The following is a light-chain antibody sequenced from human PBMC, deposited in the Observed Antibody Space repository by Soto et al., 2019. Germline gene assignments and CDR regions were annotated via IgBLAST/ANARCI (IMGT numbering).Light chain of an antibody. J-gene: IGLJ1*01. Sequence: QSALAQPASVSGTTGQTTLLSCTGTSSDVGGYNYVSWYQQHPGKATKFLIYEVDNRASGVSDRFSGSKSGNTASLTISGLQAEDEADYYCSSYTSSNTLVFGTGTKVTVL. CDR3: SSYTSSNTLV. V-gene: IGLV2-14*01. CDR2: EVD. CDR1: SSDVGGYNY.